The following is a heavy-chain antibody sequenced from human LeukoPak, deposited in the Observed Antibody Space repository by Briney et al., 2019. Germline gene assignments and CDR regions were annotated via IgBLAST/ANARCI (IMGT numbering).Heavy chain of an antibody. CDR1: GFTFGDFA. Sequence: GGSLRLSCTGSGFTFGDFALGWVRQSLGEGLEWVGFIRSKAYGGTTEYAASVKGRFTISRDDSKSITYLQMNSLKSEDTAVYYCTTTRTITSIWYYFDYWGQGALVTVSS. CDR3: TTTRTITSIWYYFDY. J-gene: IGHJ4*02. V-gene: IGHV3-49*04. D-gene: IGHD6-13*01. CDR2: IRSKAYGGTT.